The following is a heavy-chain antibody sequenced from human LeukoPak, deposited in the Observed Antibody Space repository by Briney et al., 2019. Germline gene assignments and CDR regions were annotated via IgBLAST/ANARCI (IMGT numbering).Heavy chain of an antibody. V-gene: IGHV3-30*18. J-gene: IGHJ3*02. CDR1: GCTFRHYA. CDR2: ISYDGTNK. CDR3: AKSGYYASSGSYAFDI. Sequence: PGRSLRLSCAASGCTFRHYAMHWVRQAPGKGLDWVADISYDGTNKYYVDSVKGRFTISRDNSKNTLYLQMNSLRAEDTAVYYCAKSGYYASSGSYAFDIWGQGTVVTVSS. D-gene: IGHD3-22*01.